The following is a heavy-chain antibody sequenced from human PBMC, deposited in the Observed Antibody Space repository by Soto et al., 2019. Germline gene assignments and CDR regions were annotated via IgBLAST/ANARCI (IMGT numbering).Heavy chain of an antibody. Sequence: SETLSLTCTVSGGSISSYYWSWIRQPPGKGLEWIGYIYYSGSTNYNPSLKSRVTISVETSKNQFSLKLSSVTAADTAVYYCARVLSGALDYWGQGTLVTVSS. CDR1: GGSISSYY. CDR2: IYYSGST. CDR3: ARVLSGALDY. D-gene: IGHD5-12*01. V-gene: IGHV4-59*01. J-gene: IGHJ4*02.